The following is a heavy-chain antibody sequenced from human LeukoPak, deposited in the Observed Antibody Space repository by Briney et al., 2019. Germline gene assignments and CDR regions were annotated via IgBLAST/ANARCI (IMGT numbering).Heavy chain of an antibody. D-gene: IGHD3-22*01. CDR3: ARYLYYYDSSGYYYHGYFDC. CDR2: INPNSGGT. Sequence: GASVKLSCKASGYTFTGYYMHWVRHAPGQGLEWMGWINPNSGGTNYAQKFQGRVTMTRDTSISTAYMELSRLRSDDTAVYYCARYLYYYDSSGYYYHGYFDCWGQGTLVTVSS. J-gene: IGHJ4*02. CDR1: GYTFTGYY. V-gene: IGHV1-2*02.